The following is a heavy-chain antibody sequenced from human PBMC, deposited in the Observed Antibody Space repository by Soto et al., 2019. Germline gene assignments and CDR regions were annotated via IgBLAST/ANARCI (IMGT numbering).Heavy chain of an antibody. Sequence: ASVKVSCKASGGTFSSYAISWVRQAPGQGLEWMGGIIPIFGTANYAQKSQGRVTITADESTSTAYMELSSLRSEDTAVYYCARRRFEDISNWFDPWGQGTLVTVTS. D-gene: IGHD2-15*01. CDR3: ARRRFEDISNWFDP. CDR2: IIPIFGTA. CDR1: GGTFSSYA. J-gene: IGHJ5*02. V-gene: IGHV1-69*13.